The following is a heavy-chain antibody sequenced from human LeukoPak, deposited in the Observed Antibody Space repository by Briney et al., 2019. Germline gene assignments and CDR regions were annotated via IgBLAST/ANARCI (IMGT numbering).Heavy chain of an antibody. Sequence: GGSLRLSCAASGFTFSGHWXXXXXQAPGXXXXWVXXXXXGGSDKYYXDSXXXXFTXSXDNANNLLYLQMNSLRGEDTAVYYCTXDRSRAEDDWGQGTRVTVSS. J-gene: IGHJ4*02. CDR1: GFTFSGHW. D-gene: IGHD1-14*01. CDR2: XXXGGSDK. V-gene: IGHV3-7*01. CDR3: TXDRSRAEDD.